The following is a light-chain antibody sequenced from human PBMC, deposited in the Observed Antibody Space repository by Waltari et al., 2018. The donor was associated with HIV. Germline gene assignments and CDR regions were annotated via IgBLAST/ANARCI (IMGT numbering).Light chain of an antibody. CDR2: ENY. J-gene: IGLJ2*01. CDR1: SPNIGNNY. V-gene: IGLV1-51*02. Sequence: QSVLTQPPSVSAAPGQKVNISCSGSSPNIGNNYVSWYQHLPGTAPKLLISENYKRPSGSPDRFSGSKSGTSATLGITGLQPGDEADYYCGTWDSSLSAGVFGGGTKLTVL. CDR3: GTWDSSLSAGV.